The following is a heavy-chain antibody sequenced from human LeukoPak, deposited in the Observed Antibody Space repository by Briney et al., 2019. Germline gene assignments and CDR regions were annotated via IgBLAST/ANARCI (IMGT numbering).Heavy chain of an antibody. CDR3: ARLFFVIDT. D-gene: IGHD3-3*01. J-gene: IGHJ5*02. CDR2: VHYSGST. Sequence: SETLSLSCTVSGASISNSAYYWLWVRQPPGEGLECIGTVHYSGSTFYNPSLKSRVNISVDTSKNQFSLQLSSVTAADTAVYYCARLFFVIDTWGQGTLVTVSS. V-gene: IGHV4-39*01. CDR1: GASISNSAYY.